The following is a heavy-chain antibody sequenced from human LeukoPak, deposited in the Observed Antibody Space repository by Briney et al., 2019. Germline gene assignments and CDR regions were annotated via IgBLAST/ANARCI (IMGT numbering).Heavy chain of an antibody. Sequence: SETLSLTCIVSGGSISSYYWSWIRQPPGKGLEWIGYIYYSGSTNYNPSLKSRVTISVDTSKNQFSLKLSSVTAADTAVYYCASANYDFWSGYYTGPFDYWGQGTLVTVSS. D-gene: IGHD3-3*01. J-gene: IGHJ4*02. CDR3: ASANYDFWSGYYTGPFDY. V-gene: IGHV4-59*01. CDR1: GGSISSYY. CDR2: IYYSGST.